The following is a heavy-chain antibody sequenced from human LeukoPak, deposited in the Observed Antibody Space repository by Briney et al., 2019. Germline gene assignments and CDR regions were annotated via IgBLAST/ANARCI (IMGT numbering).Heavy chain of an antibody. CDR2: ISGTSTDI. CDR1: GFTFSNYA. CDR3: ARRGYYDSSGYDY. Sequence: GGSLRLSCAASGFTFSNYAMNWVRQAPGKGLEWVSSISGTSTDIYYADSVKGRFTISRDNAKNSLYLQINSLRAEDTAIYYCARRGYYDSSGYDYWGQGTLVTVSS. J-gene: IGHJ4*02. V-gene: IGHV3-21*01. D-gene: IGHD3-22*01.